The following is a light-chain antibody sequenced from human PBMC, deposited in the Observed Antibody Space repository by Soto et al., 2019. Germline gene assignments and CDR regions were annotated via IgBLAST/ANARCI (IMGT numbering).Light chain of an antibody. Sequence: QSVLTQPPSASGTPGQRVTISCSGSSSNIGSNTVNWYQQLPGTAPKLLFYSNNQRPSGVPDRFSGSKSGTSASLAISGLQSEDEADYYCAAWDDSLNGPLFVFGTGTKVTVL. V-gene: IGLV1-44*01. J-gene: IGLJ1*01. CDR2: SNN. CDR3: AAWDDSLNGPLFV. CDR1: SSNIGSNT.